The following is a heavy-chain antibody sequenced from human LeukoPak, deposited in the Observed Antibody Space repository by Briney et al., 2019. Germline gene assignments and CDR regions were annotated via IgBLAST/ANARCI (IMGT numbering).Heavy chain of an antibody. CDR1: GFTFSSYA. V-gene: IGHV3-23*01. CDR3: LRGDRRDY. CDR2: ISGSGGST. J-gene: IGHJ4*02. Sequence: PGGSLRLSCGACGFTFSSYAMSWVRQAPGKGLEWVSAISGSGGSTYYADSVKGRFIISRDNAKDSLYLQMNSLRVEDTAVYYCLRGDRRDYWGQGTLVTVSS.